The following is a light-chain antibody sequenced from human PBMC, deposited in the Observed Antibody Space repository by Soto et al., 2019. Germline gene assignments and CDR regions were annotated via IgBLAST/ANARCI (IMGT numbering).Light chain of an antibody. J-gene: IGLJ2*01. Sequence: QCVLTQPPSVSGSPGQSVTISCTGSSSDVGGHNHVSWYQQHPGKAPKLMIYEVSKRPSGVPGRFSGSKSVNTASLTVTGLQAEDEADYYCSSYAGNMNLIFGGGTKVTVL. V-gene: IGLV2-8*01. CDR3: SSYAGNMNLI. CDR2: EVS. CDR1: SSDVGGHNH.